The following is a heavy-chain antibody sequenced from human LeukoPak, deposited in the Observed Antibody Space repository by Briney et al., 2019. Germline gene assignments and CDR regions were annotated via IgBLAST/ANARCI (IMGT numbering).Heavy chain of an antibody. CDR2: IYSGGST. CDR1: GFTVSSNY. Sequence: QPGGSLRLSCAASGFTVSSNYMSWVRQAPGKGLEWVSLIYSGGSTYYADSVTGRFTISRDNSKNMLYLQVNSLRAEDTAVYYCARDFGWLSGFDNWGQGTLVTVSS. V-gene: IGHV3-66*01. CDR3: ARDFGWLSGFDN. J-gene: IGHJ4*02. D-gene: IGHD3-9*01.